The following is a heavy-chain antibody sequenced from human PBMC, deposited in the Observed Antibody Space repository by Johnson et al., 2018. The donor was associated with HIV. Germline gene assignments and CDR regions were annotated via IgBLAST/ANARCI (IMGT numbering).Heavy chain of an antibody. J-gene: IGHJ3*02. V-gene: IGHV3-11*04. CDR3: AKDGLIEPYYYDSSGARLGAFDI. CDR2: ISSSGTTI. D-gene: IGHD3-22*01. CDR1: GFIFSDNY. Sequence: QVQLVESGGGLVQPGGSLRLSCAASGFIFSDNYMTWIRQAPGKGLEWVSYISSSGTTIYYADSVKGRFTISRDNARNSLYLQMNSLRAEDTAVYYCAKDGLIEPYYYDSSGARLGAFDIWGQGTMVTVSS.